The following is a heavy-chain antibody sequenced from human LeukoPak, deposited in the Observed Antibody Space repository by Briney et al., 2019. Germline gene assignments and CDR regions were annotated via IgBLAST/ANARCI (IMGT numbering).Heavy chain of an antibody. V-gene: IGHV4-34*01. Sequence: PSETLSLTCAVYGGSFSDYFWSWIRQPPGKGLEWIGEVHPSGRTNYKSSLKSRLTISVDTSKNQFSLSLSSVTAADTAVYFCASCSYDLLTGLGLTHDFWGQGTLVTVSS. D-gene: IGHD3-9*01. CDR3: ASCSYDLLTGLGLTHDF. CDR1: GGSFSDYF. CDR2: VHPSGRT. J-gene: IGHJ4*02.